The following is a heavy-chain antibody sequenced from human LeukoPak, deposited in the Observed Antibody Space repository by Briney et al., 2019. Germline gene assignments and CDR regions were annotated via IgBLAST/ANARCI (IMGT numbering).Heavy chain of an antibody. J-gene: IGHJ6*04. V-gene: IGHV1-18*01. CDR1: GYTFTSYG. Sequence: VASVKVSCKASGYTFTSYGISWVRQAPGQGLEWMGWISAYNSNTNYAQKLQGRVTMATDTSTGTAYMELRSLRSDDTAVYYCAREYCSSTSCYLDVWGKGTTVTVSS. D-gene: IGHD2-2*01. CDR2: ISAYNSNT. CDR3: AREYCSSTSCYLDV.